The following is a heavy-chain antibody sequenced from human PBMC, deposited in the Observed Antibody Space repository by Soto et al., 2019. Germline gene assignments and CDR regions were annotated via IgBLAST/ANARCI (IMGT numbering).Heavy chain of an antibody. CDR3: ARDIESVTAKHFFYYYAMDV. J-gene: IGHJ6*02. CDR2: VSANNGHT. Sequence: ASVKVSCKASGFTFNNYGLNWVRQAPGQGLEWMGWVSANNGHTNYAQNLQGRVSMTTDTSTSTAYMELRGLRFDDTAVYYCARDIESVTAKHFFYYYAMDVWGQGTTVTVSS. D-gene: IGHD2-8*01. CDR1: GFTFNNYG. V-gene: IGHV1-18*01.